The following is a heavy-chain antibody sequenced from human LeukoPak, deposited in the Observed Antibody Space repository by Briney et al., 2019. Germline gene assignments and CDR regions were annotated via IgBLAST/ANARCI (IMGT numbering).Heavy chain of an antibody. CDR1: GFTFSTYS. CDR3: ARVATKDY. D-gene: IGHD1-1*01. V-gene: IGHV3-21*01. CDR2: ISTSSSYI. J-gene: IGHJ4*02. Sequence: GGSLRLSCAASGFTFSTYSMNWVRQAPGKGLEWVSYISTSSSYIHYADSVNGRFTISRDNAKNSLYLQMNSLRAEDTAVYYCARVATKDYWGQGTLVTVSS.